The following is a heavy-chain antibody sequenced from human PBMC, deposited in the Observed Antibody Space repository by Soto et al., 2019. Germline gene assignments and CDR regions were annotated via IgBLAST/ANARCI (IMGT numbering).Heavy chain of an antibody. V-gene: IGHV1-69*13. Sequence: ASVKVSCKASGGTFSSYAISWVRQAPGQGLEWMGGIIPILGTANYAQKFQGRVTITADESTSTAYMELSSLRSEDTAVYYCARQTGIAVAASVNWFDPWGQGTLVTVSS. CDR3: ARQTGIAVAASVNWFDP. CDR2: IIPILGTA. D-gene: IGHD6-19*01. J-gene: IGHJ5*02. CDR1: GGTFSSYA.